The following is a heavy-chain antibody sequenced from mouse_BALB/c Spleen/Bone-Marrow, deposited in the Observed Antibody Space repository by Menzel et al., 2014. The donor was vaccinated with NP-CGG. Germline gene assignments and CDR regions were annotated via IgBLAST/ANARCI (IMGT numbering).Heavy chain of an antibody. D-gene: IGHD1-2*01. CDR3: ARYYYGYYFDY. V-gene: IGHV14-3*02. J-gene: IGHJ2*01. CDR1: GFKIKDTY. Sequence: PGASVKLSCTASGFKIKDTYMHWVKQRPEQGLEWIGWIDPANGNAKYDPKFQGKATITADTSSNTAYLQLSSLTSEDTAVYYCARYYYGYYFDYWGQGTTLTVSS. CDR2: IDPANGNA.